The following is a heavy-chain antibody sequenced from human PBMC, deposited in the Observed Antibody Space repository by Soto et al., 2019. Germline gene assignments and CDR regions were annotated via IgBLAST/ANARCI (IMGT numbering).Heavy chain of an antibody. CDR3: TKTYYDFWSGYYTSRTPSFDY. J-gene: IGHJ4*02. D-gene: IGHD3-3*01. CDR1: VFTLSNTW. CDR2: IKSKTDGGTT. V-gene: IGHV3-15*07. Sequence: GGSLRLSCAASVFTLSNTWMNWVRQAPGKGLEWVGRIKSKTDGGTTDYAAPVKGRFTISRDDSKNTLYLQMNSLKTEDTAVYYCTKTYYDFWSGYYTSRTPSFDYWGQGTLVTVSS.